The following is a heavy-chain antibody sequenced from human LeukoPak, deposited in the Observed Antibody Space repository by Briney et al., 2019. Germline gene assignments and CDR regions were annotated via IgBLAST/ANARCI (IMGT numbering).Heavy chain of an antibody. J-gene: IGHJ5*02. CDR3: ARRIVVVPAAIRDNWFDP. Sequence: SETLSLTCTVSGGSISSGGYYWRWIRQPPGKGLEWIGYIYHSGSTYYNPSLKSRVTISVGRSKNQSSLKLSSVTAADTAVYYCARRIVVVPAAIRDNWFDPWGQGTLVTVSS. CDR2: IYHSGST. V-gene: IGHV4-30-2*01. D-gene: IGHD2-2*02. CDR1: GGSISSGGYY.